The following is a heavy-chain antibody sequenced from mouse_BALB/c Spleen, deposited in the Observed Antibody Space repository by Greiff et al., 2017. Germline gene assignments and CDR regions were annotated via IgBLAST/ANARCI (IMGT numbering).Heavy chain of an antibody. D-gene: IGHD1-1*01. CDR2: ISSGSSTI. Sequence: EVKVEESGGGLVQPGGSRKLSCAASGFTFSSFGMHWVRQAPEKGLEWVAYISSGSSTIYYADTVKGRFTISRDNPKNTLFLQMTSLRSEDTAMYYCARGYYGSSSYYYAMDYWGQGTSVTVSS. V-gene: IGHV5-17*02. J-gene: IGHJ4*01. CDR1: GFTFSSFG. CDR3: ARGYYGSSSYYYAMDY.